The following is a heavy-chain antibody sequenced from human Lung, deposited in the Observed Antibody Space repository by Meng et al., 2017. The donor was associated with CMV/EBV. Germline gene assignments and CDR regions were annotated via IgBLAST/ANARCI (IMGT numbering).Heavy chain of an antibody. CDR2: ISAYNGNT. CDR3: ARNTYYYDSSGYYTDY. J-gene: IGHJ4*02. V-gene: IGHV1-18*01. Sequence: SXXVSXKASGYTFTSYGISWARQAPGQGLEWMGWISAYNGNTNCAQKLQGRVTMTTDTSTSTAYMELRSLRSDDTTVYYCARNTYYYDSSGYYTDYWGPGKLV. CDR1: GYTFTSYG. D-gene: IGHD3-22*01.